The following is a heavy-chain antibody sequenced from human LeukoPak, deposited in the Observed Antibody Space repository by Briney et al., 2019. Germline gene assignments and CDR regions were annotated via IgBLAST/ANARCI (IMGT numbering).Heavy chain of an antibody. D-gene: IGHD2-15*01. CDR3: ARGADGISLDY. CDR1: GFTFSTYG. J-gene: IGHJ4*02. V-gene: IGHV3-33*01. Sequence: PGGSLRLSCAASGFTFSTYGMHWVRQAPGKGLEWVAVVWYDGNKEYYADSVKGRFTISRDNSKNALFLQMNSLRADDTAMSYCARGADGISLDYWGQGTLVTVSS. CDR2: VWYDGNKE.